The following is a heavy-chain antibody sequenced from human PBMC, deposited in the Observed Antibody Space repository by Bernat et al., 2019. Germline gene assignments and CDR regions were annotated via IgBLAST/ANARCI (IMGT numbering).Heavy chain of an antibody. D-gene: IGHD6-13*01. CDR1: GGSISSYY. Sequence: QVQLQESGPGLVKPSETLSLTCTVSGGSISSYYWSWIRQPPGKGLEWIGYIYYSGSTNYNPSLKSRVTISVDTSKNQFSLKLSSVTAADTAVYYCARGKIAAAPGVDYWGQGTLVTVSS. CDR3: ARGKIAAAPGVDY. J-gene: IGHJ4*02. V-gene: IGHV4-59*01. CDR2: IYYSGST.